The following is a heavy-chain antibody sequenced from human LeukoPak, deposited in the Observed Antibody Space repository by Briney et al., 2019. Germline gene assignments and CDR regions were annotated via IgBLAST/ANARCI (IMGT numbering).Heavy chain of an antibody. D-gene: IGHD2-2*01. CDR3: ARVTSIGGPAAKSIWFDP. CDR1: GYTFTSYY. V-gene: IGHV1-46*01. CDR2: INPSGGST. Sequence: GASVKVSCTASGYTFTSYYMHWVRQAPGQGLEWMGIINPSGGSTSYAQKFQGRVTMTRDMSTSTVYMELSSLRSEDTAVYYCARVTSIGGPAAKSIWFDPWGQGTLVTVSS. J-gene: IGHJ5*02.